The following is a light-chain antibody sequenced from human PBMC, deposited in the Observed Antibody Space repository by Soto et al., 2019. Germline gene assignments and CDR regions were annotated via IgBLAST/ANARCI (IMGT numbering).Light chain of an antibody. CDR2: AAS. Sequence: DIQMTQSPSSLSASVGDRVTITCRASQSISSYLNWYQQKPGKAPKVLIYAASSLQSGVPSRFSGSGSGTDFTLTISSLQPEDFATYYCQQSYSIPWMFGQGTKVEIK. V-gene: IGKV1-39*01. J-gene: IGKJ1*01. CDR3: QQSYSIPWM. CDR1: QSISSY.